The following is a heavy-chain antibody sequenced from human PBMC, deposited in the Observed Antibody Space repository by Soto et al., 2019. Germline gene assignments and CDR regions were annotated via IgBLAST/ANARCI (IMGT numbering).Heavy chain of an antibody. J-gene: IGHJ4*02. CDR3: ARENSITIFGVVIIERWYGYFDY. CDR1: GGSFSGYY. D-gene: IGHD3-3*01. Sequence: SETLSLTCAVYGGSFSGYYWSWIRQPPGKGLEWIGEINHSGSTNYNPSLKSRVTISVDTSKNQFSLKLSSVTAADTAVYYCARENSITIFGVVIIERWYGYFDYWGQGTLVTVSS. V-gene: IGHV4-34*01. CDR2: INHSGST.